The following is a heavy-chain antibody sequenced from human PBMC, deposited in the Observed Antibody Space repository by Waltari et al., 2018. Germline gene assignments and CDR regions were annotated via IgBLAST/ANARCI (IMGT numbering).Heavy chain of an antibody. CDR2: INQGGST. J-gene: IGHJ4*02. Sequence: QVLLQPGGARLLKPSETLSLTCGVSGGSFSGYDWSWIRQPPGKGLQWIGEINQGGSTKYNPSLNSRVTISVDTSNNQFSLKLTSVTAADTAVYYCVRHVGGSRGIDYWGQGTLITVSS. V-gene: IGHV4-34*01. CDR1: GGSFSGYD. D-gene: IGHD3-16*01. CDR3: VRHVGGSRGIDY.